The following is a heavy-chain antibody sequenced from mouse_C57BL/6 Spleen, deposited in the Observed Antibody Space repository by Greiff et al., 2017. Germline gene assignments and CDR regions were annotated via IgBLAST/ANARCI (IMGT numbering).Heavy chain of an antibody. CDR1: GYSFTSYY. D-gene: IGHD2-10*02. V-gene: IGHV1-66*01. CDR2: IYPGSGNT. CDR3: ARSTGMAYFDY. J-gene: IGHJ2*01. Sequence: QVQLQQSGPELVKPGASVKISCKASGYSFTSYYIHWVKQRPGQGLEWIGWIYPGSGNTKYNEKFKGKATLTADTSSSTAYMQLSSLTSEDSAVYYCARSTGMAYFDYWGQGTTLTVSS.